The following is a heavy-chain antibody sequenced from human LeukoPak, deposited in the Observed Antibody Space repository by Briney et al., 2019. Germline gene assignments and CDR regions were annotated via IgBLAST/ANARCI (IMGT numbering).Heavy chain of an antibody. CDR2: ISIDGAKT. Sequence: GGSLRLSCAASGFTFNNFAMHWVRQAPGKGLEWVAVISIDGAKTYSADSVKGRFTIPRDNSKKTLYLKMNTVRAEDTAVYYCAKGEGGSSSWYDFYDYGMDVWGKGTTVTVSS. D-gene: IGHD2-2*01. CDR3: AKGEGGSSSWYDFYDYGMDV. J-gene: IGHJ6*04. V-gene: IGHV3-30*18. CDR1: GFTFNNFA.